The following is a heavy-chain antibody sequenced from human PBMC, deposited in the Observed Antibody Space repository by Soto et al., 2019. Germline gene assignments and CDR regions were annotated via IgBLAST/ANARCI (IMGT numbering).Heavy chain of an antibody. J-gene: IGHJ3*02. CDR3: TRGGFMHGFDM. V-gene: IGHV3-74*01. CDR2: VNNDGRNT. Sequence: EVQVVESGGGLVQPGGSLRLSCTTSGFTFSNYWMHWVRQAPGKGLVWVSRVNNDGRNTIYTDSVKGRFTISRDNAKNTVYLEMNSLRADDTALYFCTRGGFMHGFDMWGQGTTVTVSS. CDR1: GFTFSNYW. D-gene: IGHD3-16*01.